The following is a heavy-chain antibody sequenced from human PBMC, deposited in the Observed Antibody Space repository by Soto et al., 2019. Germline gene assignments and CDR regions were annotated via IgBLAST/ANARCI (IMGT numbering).Heavy chain of an antibody. J-gene: IGHJ6*02. CDR1: GVPLRIQA. CDR3: TKGRRGAWAHDGLDV. CDR2: ISGSGAAT. Sequence: GSLTLACAAAGVPLRIQAMTWVRQTPAKGLEWISTISGSGAATYYTDSVRGRFTISRNNTENTLFLQMNSLRAEDSAMYFCTKGRRGAWAHDGLDVWGQGTPVTVSS. D-gene: IGHD7-27*01. V-gene: IGHV3-23*01.